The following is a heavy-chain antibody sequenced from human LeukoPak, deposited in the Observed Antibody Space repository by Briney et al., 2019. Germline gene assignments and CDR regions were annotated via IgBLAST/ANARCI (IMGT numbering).Heavy chain of an antibody. J-gene: IGHJ4*02. V-gene: IGHV3-48*03. CDR1: GFTFSSYE. Sequence: GGSLRLSCAASGFTFSSYEMNWVRQAPGKGLEWISYISSSGSTIYYADSVKGRFTISRDNAKNSLYLQMNSLRAEDTAVYYCARVSSNYDPDYWGQGTLVTVSS. D-gene: IGHD4-11*01. CDR3: ARVSSNYDPDY. CDR2: ISSSGSTI.